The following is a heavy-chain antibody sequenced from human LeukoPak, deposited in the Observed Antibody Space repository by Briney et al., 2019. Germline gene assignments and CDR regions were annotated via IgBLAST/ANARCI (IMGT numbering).Heavy chain of an antibody. CDR2: INHSGST. CDR3: ARISSSGSYSDAFDI. Sequence: SETLSLTCAVSGGSFSGYYWSWIRQPPGKRLEWIGEINHSGSTNYNPSLKSRVTISVDTSKNQFSLKLSSVTAADTAVYYCARISSSGSYSDAFDIWGQGTMVTVSS. CDR1: GGSFSGYY. J-gene: IGHJ3*02. D-gene: IGHD3-22*01. V-gene: IGHV4-34*01.